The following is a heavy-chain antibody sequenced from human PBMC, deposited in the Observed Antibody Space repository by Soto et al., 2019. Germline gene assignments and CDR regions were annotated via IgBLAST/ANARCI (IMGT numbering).Heavy chain of an antibody. D-gene: IGHD3-9*01. CDR2: INVGTGDT. Sequence: AAVKVSCKASGYTFNSYTMHWARQAPGQRLEGMGWINVGTGDTKYSQMFQGRVTITRDTSANIVPMELSSLRSEDTAVYYCARDGGYDILTGYIDCWGQGTLVTVSS. J-gene: IGHJ4*02. V-gene: IGHV1-3*01. CDR1: GYTFNSYT. CDR3: ARDGGYDILTGYIDC.